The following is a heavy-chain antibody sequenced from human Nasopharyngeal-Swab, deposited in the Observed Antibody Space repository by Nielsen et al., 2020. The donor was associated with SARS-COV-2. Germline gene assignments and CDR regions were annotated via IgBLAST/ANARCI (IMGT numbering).Heavy chain of an antibody. J-gene: IGHJ6*02. CDR2: IRASGDST. V-gene: IGHV3-23*01. CDR3: AKYTRDLDIGVGYYYYYGMDV. D-gene: IGHD2-2*03. Sequence: WIRQPQGKGLEWVSGIRASGDSTYYADSVKGRFTISRDNSKNTLYLQMNSLRAEDTAVYYCAKYTRDLDIGVGYYYYYGMDVWGQGTTVTVSS.